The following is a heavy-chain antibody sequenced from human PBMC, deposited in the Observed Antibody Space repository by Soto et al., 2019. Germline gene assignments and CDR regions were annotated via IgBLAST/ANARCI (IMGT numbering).Heavy chain of an antibody. D-gene: IGHD6-6*01. CDR3: ARSAEQLDFAY. CDR1: GGTFSSYA. Sequence: QVQLVQSGAEVKKPGSSVKVSCKASGGTFSSYAISWVRQAPGQGLEWMGGFIPIFGTATYAQKFQGRVTIPADESKRTAYMELSSLRSEDTAVYYCARSAEQLDFAYWGKGTLVTVSA. J-gene: IGHJ4*02. V-gene: IGHV1-69*01. CDR2: FIPIFGTA.